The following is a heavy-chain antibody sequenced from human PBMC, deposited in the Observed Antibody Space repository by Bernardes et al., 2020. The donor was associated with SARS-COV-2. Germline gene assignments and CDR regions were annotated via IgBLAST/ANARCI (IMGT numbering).Heavy chain of an antibody. CDR2: MDLGGSTR. D-gene: IGHD1-1*01. Sequence: GGSLRLSCVASGFTFSSHWMDWVRQAPGKGLEWVASMDLGGSTRNYLDSVKGRFTISRDNARNSLYLQMNSLRAEDTAVYYCAREVGWDDVGNAFDVWGQGTMVTVSS. J-gene: IGHJ3*01. CDR1: GFTFSSHW. CDR3: AREVGWDDVGNAFDV. V-gene: IGHV3-7*01.